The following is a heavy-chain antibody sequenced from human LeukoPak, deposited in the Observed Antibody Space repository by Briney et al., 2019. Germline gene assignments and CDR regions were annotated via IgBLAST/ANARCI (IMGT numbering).Heavy chain of an antibody. Sequence: GGSLRLSCAASGFTFTSYAMTWVRQAPGKGLEWVSTISGSGGTTYYADSVKGRFTISRHNSERSVYLQMNSLRAEDTAVYYCAKRVAAPGRTYYFDYWGQGTLVIVSS. V-gene: IGHV3-23*01. CDR3: AKRVAAPGRTYYFDY. CDR2: ISGSGGTT. D-gene: IGHD6-13*01. CDR1: GFTFTSYA. J-gene: IGHJ4*02.